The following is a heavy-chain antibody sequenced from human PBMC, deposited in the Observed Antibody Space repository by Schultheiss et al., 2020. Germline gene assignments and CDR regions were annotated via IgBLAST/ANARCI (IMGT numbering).Heavy chain of an antibody. CDR3: ARDQPQRDFWSGPYYYYYYMDV. Sequence: SVKVSCKVSGYTLTELSMHWVRQAPGQGLEWMGGIIPIFGTANYAQKFQGRVTITADESTSTAYMELSSLRSEDTAVYYCARDQPQRDFWSGPYYYYYYMDVWGKGTTVTVSS. V-gene: IGHV1-69*13. CDR2: IIPIFGTA. CDR1: GYTLTELS. D-gene: IGHD3-3*01. J-gene: IGHJ6*03.